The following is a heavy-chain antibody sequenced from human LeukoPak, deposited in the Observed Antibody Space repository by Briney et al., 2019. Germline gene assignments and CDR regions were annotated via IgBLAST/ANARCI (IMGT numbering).Heavy chain of an antibody. V-gene: IGHV4-59*12. CDR1: GGSISSYY. Sequence: PSETLSLICTVSGGSISSYYWSWIRQPPGKGLEWIGYIYYSGSTNYNPSLKSRVTISVDTSKNQFSLKLSSVTAADTAVYYCAREGWNLINNWFDPWGQGTLVTVSS. J-gene: IGHJ5*02. D-gene: IGHD1-7*01. CDR2: IYYSGST. CDR3: AREGWNLINNWFDP.